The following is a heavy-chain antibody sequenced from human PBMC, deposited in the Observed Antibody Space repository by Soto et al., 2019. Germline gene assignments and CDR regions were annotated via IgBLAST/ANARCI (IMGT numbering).Heavy chain of an antibody. V-gene: IGHV4-4*02. CDR2: IYHSGST. CDR1: GGSISSSNS. Sequence: KTSETLDPTCAVSGGSISSSNSWSWVRQPPGKGLEWIGEIYHSGSTNYNPSLKSRVTISVDKSKNQFSLKRSSVTAADTAVYYCARDGYSSKGFDYWGQGTLVTVSS. D-gene: IGHD6-13*01. J-gene: IGHJ4*02. CDR3: ARDGYSSKGFDY.